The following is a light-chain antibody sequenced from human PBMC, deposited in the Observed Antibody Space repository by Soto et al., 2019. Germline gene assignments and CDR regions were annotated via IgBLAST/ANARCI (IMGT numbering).Light chain of an antibody. CDR3: QQYGSSLWK. CDR1: QSVSSSY. V-gene: IGKV3-20*01. Sequence: EIVLTQSPGTLSLSPWERATLSFRSSQSVSSSYLAWYQQKPGQAPRLLIYGASSRATGIPDRFSGSGSGTDFTLTISRLEPEDFAVYYCQQYGSSLWKFGQGTKVDIK. CDR2: GAS. J-gene: IGKJ1*01.